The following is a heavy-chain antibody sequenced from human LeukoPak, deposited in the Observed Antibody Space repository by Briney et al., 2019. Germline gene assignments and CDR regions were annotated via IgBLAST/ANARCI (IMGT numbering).Heavy chain of an antibody. J-gene: IGHJ4*02. D-gene: IGHD6-19*01. V-gene: IGHV4-39*01. CDR2: VYYSGRT. CDR1: GGSIINRDYY. CDR3: VRHLGHSRGSHDY. Sequence: PSETLSLTCTVSGGSIINRDYYWGWIRQPPGKGLEWIGSVYYSGRTDYNPSLKSRLTISVDTSKNQFSLKLSSVTAADTAVYYCVRHLGHSRGSHDYWGQGTLVTVSS.